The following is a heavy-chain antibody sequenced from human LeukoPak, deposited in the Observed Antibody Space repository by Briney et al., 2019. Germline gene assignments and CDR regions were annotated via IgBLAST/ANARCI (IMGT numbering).Heavy chain of an antibody. CDR1: GFTFSTYV. CDR2: ISGSGGST. J-gene: IGHJ3*02. Sequence: PGGSLRLSCAASGFTFSTYVMHWVRQAPGKGLEWVSAISGSGGSTYYADSVKGRFTISRDNSKNTLYLQMNSLRAEDTAVYYCVLYGDYESPDGFDIWGQGTMVTVSS. V-gene: IGHV3-23*01. D-gene: IGHD4-17*01. CDR3: VLYGDYESPDGFDI.